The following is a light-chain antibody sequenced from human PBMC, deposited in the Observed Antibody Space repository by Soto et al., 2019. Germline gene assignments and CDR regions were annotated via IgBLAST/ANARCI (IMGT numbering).Light chain of an antibody. Sequence: DIHMTQSPATLSASVGDRVTITCRASQSIPSSLAWYQHKPGQAPNLLIYDASNLQSGVPSRFSGSGSGTEFTLTISSLQSADFATYYCQQYDSHLFGQGTKVEIK. V-gene: IGKV1-5*01. CDR1: QSIPSS. CDR3: QQYDSHL. J-gene: IGKJ2*01. CDR2: DAS.